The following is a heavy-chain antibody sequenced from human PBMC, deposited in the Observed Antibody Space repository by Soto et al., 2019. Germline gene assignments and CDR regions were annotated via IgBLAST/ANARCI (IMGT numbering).Heavy chain of an antibody. CDR2: IYYSGST. CDR1: CGSINSSSYF. Sequence: SETLSLTCSASCGSINSSSYFWGWVRQPPGKGLEWIGSIYYSGSTYYNPSLRSRVTISVDASKNQFSLKLSSVTAADTAVFYCARHYSSGSRNWFDPWGQGTLVTVS. V-gene: IGHV4-39*01. CDR3: ARHYSSGSRNWFDP. J-gene: IGHJ5*02. D-gene: IGHD6-19*01.